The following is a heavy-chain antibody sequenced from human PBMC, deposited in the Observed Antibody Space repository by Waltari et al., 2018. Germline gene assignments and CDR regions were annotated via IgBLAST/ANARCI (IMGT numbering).Heavy chain of an antibody. Sequence: QVQLQESGPGLVKPSETLSLTCTVSGGSISSYYWSWNRQPPGKGLEGIGYIYSSGSTNYNPSLKSRVIISVDTSKNQFSLKVRSMTAADTAVYYCARDRGYQDYWGQGTLVTVSS. CDR1: GGSISSYY. CDR3: ARDRGYQDY. V-gene: IGHV4-59*01. D-gene: IGHD3-10*01. J-gene: IGHJ4*02. CDR2: IYSSGST.